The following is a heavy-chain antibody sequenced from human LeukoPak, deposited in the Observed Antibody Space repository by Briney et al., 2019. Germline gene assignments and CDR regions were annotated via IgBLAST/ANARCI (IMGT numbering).Heavy chain of an antibody. CDR2: ISSSSSYI. CDR3: ARQAVARPFDL. Sequence: GGSLRLSCAASGFTFSSYTMNWVRQAPGKGLEWVSSISSSSSYIYYADSVKGRFTISRDNAQSSLYLQMNSLRAGDTAVYYCARQAVARPFDLWGQGTMVAVSS. J-gene: IGHJ3*01. V-gene: IGHV3-21*06. CDR1: GFTFSSYT.